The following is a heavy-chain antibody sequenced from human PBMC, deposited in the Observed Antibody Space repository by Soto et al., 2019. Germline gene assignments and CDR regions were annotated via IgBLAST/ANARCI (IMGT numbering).Heavy chain of an antibody. CDR3: AKVGPYYNLNWFDP. Sequence: EVQVLESGGGLVQPGGSLRLSCATSGFTFSYYAMTWVRQAPGKGLEWVSLISGGSGSDTHYTDSVRGHFTISRDNSKNTLYLQMNSLRAEDTAVYYCAKVGPYYNLNWFDPWGQGTLVTVSS. J-gene: IGHJ5*02. CDR1: GFTFSYYA. D-gene: IGHD2-21*01. CDR2: ISGGSGSDT. V-gene: IGHV3-23*01.